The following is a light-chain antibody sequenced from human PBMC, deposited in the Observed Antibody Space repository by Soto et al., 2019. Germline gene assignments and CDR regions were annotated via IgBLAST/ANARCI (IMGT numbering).Light chain of an antibody. CDR1: QSLSGW. J-gene: IGKJ1*01. V-gene: IGKV1-5*03. Sequence: IQMTQSPSTLSASVGDRVTIACRASQSLSGWLAWYQQQPGKAPKLLIYMASTLASGVPSRFSGSGSGTEFTLTISSLQPDDSATYYCQHYSGYSWTFGQGTKVEIK. CDR2: MAS. CDR3: QHYSGYSWT.